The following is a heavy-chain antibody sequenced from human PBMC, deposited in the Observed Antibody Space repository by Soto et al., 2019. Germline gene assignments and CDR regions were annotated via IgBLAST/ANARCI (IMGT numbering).Heavy chain of an antibody. J-gene: IGHJ6*02. CDR3: ARAGYSSSWYVSALDV. CDR1: GYTFTSYD. D-gene: IGHD6-13*01. CDR2: MNPNSGNT. V-gene: IGHV1-8*01. Sequence: QVQLVQSGAEVKKPGASVKVSCKASGYTFTSYDINWVRQATGQGLEWMGWMNPNSGNTGYAQKFQGRVNMTRNTSISTAYMELSSLRSEDTAVYYCARAGYSSSWYVSALDVWGQGTTVTVSS.